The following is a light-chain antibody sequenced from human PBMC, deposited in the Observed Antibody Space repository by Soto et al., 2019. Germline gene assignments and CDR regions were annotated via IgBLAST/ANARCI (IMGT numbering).Light chain of an antibody. CDR1: NIDSRT. CDR2: DNS. J-gene: IGLJ1*01. V-gene: IGLV3-21*02. Sequence: ELTQPPSVSVAPGQTATISCGENNIDSRTVHWYQQKPGQAPLLVVYDNSFRPSGIPNRFSGSNSGNTATLTISRVEAGDEADYYCQVWDNVDDHIYVFGTGTKVTVL. CDR3: QVWDNVDDHIYV.